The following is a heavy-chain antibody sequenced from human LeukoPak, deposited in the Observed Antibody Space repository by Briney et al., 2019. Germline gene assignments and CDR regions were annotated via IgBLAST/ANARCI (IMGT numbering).Heavy chain of an antibody. J-gene: IGHJ4*02. CDR3: ARAEYSSSRYVY. CDR2: ISGSGDST. Sequence: GGTLRLSCAASGFTFSSYGMNWVRQAPGKGLEWVSAISGSGDSTYYADSVKGRFTISRDNAKNSLYLQMNSLRAEDTAVYYCARAEYSSSRYVYWGQGTLVTVSS. CDR1: GFTFSSYG. D-gene: IGHD6-13*01. V-gene: IGHV3-23*01.